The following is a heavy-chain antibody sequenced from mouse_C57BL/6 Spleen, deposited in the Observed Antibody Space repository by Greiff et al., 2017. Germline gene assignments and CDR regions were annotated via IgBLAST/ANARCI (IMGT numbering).Heavy chain of an antibody. Sequence: QVQLQQPGAELVRPGSSVKLSCKASGYTFTSYWMDWVKQRTGQGLEWIGNIYPSDSETHYNQKFKDKATLTVDKSSSTAYMQLSSPTAEDSAVYYCARRAAQSTRYAMDYWGQGTSVTVSS. CDR1: GYTFTSYW. V-gene: IGHV1-61*01. CDR2: IYPSDSET. CDR3: ARRAAQSTRYAMDY. D-gene: IGHD3-2*02. J-gene: IGHJ4*01.